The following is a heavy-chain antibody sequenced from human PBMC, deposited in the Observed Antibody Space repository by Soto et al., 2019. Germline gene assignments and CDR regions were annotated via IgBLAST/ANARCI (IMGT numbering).Heavy chain of an antibody. CDR1: GFSFSTYA. CDR3: SRATFDV. J-gene: IGHJ6*02. CDR2: IWFDGVKE. Sequence: GGSLRLSCAGSGFSFSTYAMNWVRQAPGKGLEWLAIIWFDGVKEHYAASVRGRFTISIDNSKNTVFLQMDTVGAEDSALYYCSRATFDVLGQGTTVTVSS. V-gene: IGHV3-33*07.